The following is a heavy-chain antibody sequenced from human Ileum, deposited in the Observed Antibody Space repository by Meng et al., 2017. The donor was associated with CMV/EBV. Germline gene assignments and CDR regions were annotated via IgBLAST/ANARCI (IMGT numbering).Heavy chain of an antibody. V-gene: IGHV3-7*03. Sequence: GGSLRLSCAASGLTFSGYWMHWVRQAPGKGLEWVANIKQDGSEKYYVDSVKGRFTISRDNAKNSLYLQMNSLRAEDTAVYYCARGELVRFLGKDYYYYYGMDVWGQGTTVTVSS. CDR1: GLTFSGYW. D-gene: IGHD6-6*01. CDR3: ARGELVRFLGKDYYYYYGMDV. J-gene: IGHJ6*02. CDR2: IKQDGSEK.